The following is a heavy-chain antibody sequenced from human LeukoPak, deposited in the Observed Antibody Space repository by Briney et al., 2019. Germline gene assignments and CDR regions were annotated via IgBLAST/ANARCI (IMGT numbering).Heavy chain of an antibody. CDR2: IQRTNDGGRT. V-gene: IGHV3-15*01. Sequence: GGSLRLSCAASGFTFNNAWMNWVRQAPGKGLGWVGRIQRTNDGGRTDYAAPVRGRFSISRDDSKTTLYLQMDSLQAEDTAVYYCATAVAANAIVSNYFDYWGQGTPVTVFS. D-gene: IGHD2-21*01. CDR1: GFTFNNAW. J-gene: IGHJ4*02. CDR3: ATAVAANAIVSNYFDY.